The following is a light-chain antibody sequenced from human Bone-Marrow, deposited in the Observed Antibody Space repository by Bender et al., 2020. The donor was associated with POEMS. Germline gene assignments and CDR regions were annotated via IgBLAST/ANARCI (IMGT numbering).Light chain of an antibody. Sequence: QSALPQPASVSGSPGQSITISCTGTNSDIGAHLHVSWYQQHPGKAPRLIIYDVNNRPSGVSNRFSGSKSGNAASLTIPGLQAEDEADYYCTSYTRIITIVFGGGTKLTVL. CDR1: NSDIGAHLH. V-gene: IGLV2-14*03. CDR3: TSYTRIITIV. J-gene: IGLJ2*01. CDR2: DVN.